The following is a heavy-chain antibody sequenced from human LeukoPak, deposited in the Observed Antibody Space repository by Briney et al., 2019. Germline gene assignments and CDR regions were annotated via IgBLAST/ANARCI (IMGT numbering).Heavy chain of an antibody. CDR2: INHSGST. CDR1: GGSFSGYY. J-gene: IGHJ5*02. CDR3: ARGLSSPIDP. V-gene: IGHV4-34*01. Sequence: SETLSLTCAVYGGSFSGYYWSWIRQPPGKGLEWIGEINHSGSTNYNPSLKSRVTISVDTSKNQFSLKLSSVTAADTAVYYCARGLSSPIDPWGQGTLVTVSS.